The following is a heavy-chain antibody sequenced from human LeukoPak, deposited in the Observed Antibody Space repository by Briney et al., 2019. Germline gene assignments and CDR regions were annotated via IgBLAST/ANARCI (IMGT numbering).Heavy chain of an antibody. CDR1: SGSFSGYY. Sequence: SETLSLTCAVYSGSFSGYYWSWIRQPPGKGLEWIGEINPSGSTNFNPSLKSRVILAVDSSKNQFSLKVKSVTAADTAVYYCARGPHSYDWGGSYNVREFDFWGQGTPVTVSS. CDR3: ARGPHSYDWGGSYNVREFDF. D-gene: IGHD3-10*01. J-gene: IGHJ4*02. V-gene: IGHV4-34*01. CDR2: INPSGST.